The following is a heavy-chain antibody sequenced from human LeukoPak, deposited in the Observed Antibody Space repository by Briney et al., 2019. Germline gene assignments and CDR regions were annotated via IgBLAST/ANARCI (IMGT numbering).Heavy chain of an antibody. V-gene: IGHV3-23*01. CDR1: GFSFTSYA. D-gene: IGHD5-24*01. J-gene: IGHJ5*02. Sequence: GGSLILSCAATGFSFTSYAMSWVRQAPGKGLEWVSAISTSGGDTYYVVSVKGRFTISRDNSKNTLYLQMNSLRADDTAIYYCARWLQRPIDLWGQGTLVTVSS. CDR3: ARWLQRPIDL. CDR2: ISTSGGDT.